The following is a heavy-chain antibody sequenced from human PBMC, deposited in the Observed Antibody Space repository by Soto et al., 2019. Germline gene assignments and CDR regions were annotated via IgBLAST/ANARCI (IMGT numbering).Heavy chain of an antibody. Sequence: SVKVSCKASGGTFSSYAISWVRQAPGQGLEWMGGIIPIFGTANYAQKFQGRVTITADESTSTAYMELSSLRSEDTAVYYCARDGAGIAVAGRYYYYGMDVWGQGTTVTAP. J-gene: IGHJ6*02. CDR1: GGTFSSYA. CDR3: ARDGAGIAVAGRYYYYGMDV. CDR2: IIPIFGTA. V-gene: IGHV1-69*13. D-gene: IGHD6-19*01.